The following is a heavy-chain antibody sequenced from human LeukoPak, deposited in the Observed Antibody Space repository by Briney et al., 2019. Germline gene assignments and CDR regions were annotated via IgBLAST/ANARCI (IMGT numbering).Heavy chain of an antibody. CDR3: ATEMSVYSSGWYFDL. CDR2: ISAYNGNT. D-gene: IGHD6-19*01. Sequence: ASVNVSCKASGYTFTSYGISWVRQAPGQGLEWMGWISAYNGNTNYAQKLQGRVTMTTDTSTSTAYMELRSLRSDDTAVYYCATEMSVYSSGWYFDLWGRGTLVTVSS. V-gene: IGHV1-18*01. CDR1: GYTFTSYG. J-gene: IGHJ2*01.